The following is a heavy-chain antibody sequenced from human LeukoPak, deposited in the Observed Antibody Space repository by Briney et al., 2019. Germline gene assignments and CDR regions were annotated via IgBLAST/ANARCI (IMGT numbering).Heavy chain of an antibody. V-gene: IGHV4-39*07. CDR2: IFYDGTT. Sequence: RPSETLSLPCTVSGASISSSRYYWGWIRQPPGKGLEWIGSIFYDGTTYYNPSLKSRVTISADTSKNQFSLKLSSVTAADTAVYFCARDRVPTIKGRSDSFDIWGQGTMVTVSS. CDR3: ARDRVPTIKGRSDSFDI. CDR1: GASISSSRYY. J-gene: IGHJ3*02. D-gene: IGHD5-24*01.